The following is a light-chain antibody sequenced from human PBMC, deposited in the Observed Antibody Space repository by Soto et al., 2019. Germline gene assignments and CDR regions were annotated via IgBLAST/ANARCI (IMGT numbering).Light chain of an antibody. Sequence: DIQMAPSPSSLSASVGDRVTVTCQASHVVVNYLNWYQQKPGKAPKHLIYDASNLETGVPSRFSGSGSGTDFTFTISSLQPEDIATYYCQQYDNLPLTFGGGTKVEIK. V-gene: IGKV1-33*01. J-gene: IGKJ4*01. CDR1: HVVVNY. CDR2: DAS. CDR3: QQYDNLPLT.